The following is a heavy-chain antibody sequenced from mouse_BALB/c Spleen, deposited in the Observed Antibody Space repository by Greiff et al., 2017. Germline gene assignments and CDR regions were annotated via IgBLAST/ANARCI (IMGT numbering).Heavy chain of an antibody. CDR2: ISSGSSTI. Sequence: EVQRVESGGGLVQPGGSRKLSCAASGFTFSSFGMHWVRQAPEKGLEWVAYISSGSSTIYYADTVKGRFTISRDNPKNTLFLQMTSLRSEDTAMYYCARWGGNYGAMDYWGQGTSVTVSS. CDR3: ARWGGNYGAMDY. D-gene: IGHD2-1*01. J-gene: IGHJ4*01. V-gene: IGHV5-17*02. CDR1: GFTFSSFG.